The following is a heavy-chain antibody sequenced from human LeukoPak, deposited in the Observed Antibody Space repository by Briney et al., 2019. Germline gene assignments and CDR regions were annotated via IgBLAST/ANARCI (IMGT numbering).Heavy chain of an antibody. CDR3: ARGYGGPGEFGY. V-gene: IGHV4-59*01. CDR1: GGSISSYY. Sequence: KPSETLSLTCTVSGGSISSYYWSWIRQPPGKGLEWIGYINYSGSTKYNPSLESRVTMSVDASKNQFSLVLTSVTAADTAVYYCARGYGGPGEFGYWGQGTLVTVSS. J-gene: IGHJ4*02. D-gene: IGHD3-10*01. CDR2: INYSGST.